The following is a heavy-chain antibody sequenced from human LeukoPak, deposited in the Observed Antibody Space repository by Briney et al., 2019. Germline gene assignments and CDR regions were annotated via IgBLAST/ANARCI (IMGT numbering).Heavy chain of an antibody. V-gene: IGHV3-48*03. D-gene: IGHD5-18*01. CDR3: ARERGDTAMVYYYYMDV. J-gene: IGHJ6*03. CDR1: GFTFGDYA. Sequence: PGGSLRLSCTASGFTFGDYAMTWFRQAPGKGLEWVSYISSSGSTIYYADSVKGRFTISRDNAKNSLYLQMNSLRAEDTAVYYRARERGDTAMVYYYYMDVWGKGTTVTISS. CDR2: ISSSGSTI.